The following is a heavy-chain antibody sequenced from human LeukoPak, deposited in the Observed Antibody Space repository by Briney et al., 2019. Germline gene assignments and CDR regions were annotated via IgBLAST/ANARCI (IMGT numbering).Heavy chain of an antibody. V-gene: IGHV1-46*01. CDR2: INPSTVYI. D-gene: IGHD1-14*01. Sequence: ASVKVSCKASGSTFTSYQMHWVRQAPGQGLEWMGVINPSTVYITYAQKFQGRVTMIRDTSTSTVYMELSRLRSEDTAVYYCARENPIKSWDYWGQGTLVTVSS. CDR3: ARENPIKSWDY. J-gene: IGHJ4*02. CDR1: GSTFTSYQ.